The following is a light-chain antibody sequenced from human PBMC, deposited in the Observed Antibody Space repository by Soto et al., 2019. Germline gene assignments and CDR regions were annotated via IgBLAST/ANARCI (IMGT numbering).Light chain of an antibody. CDR2: GAS. J-gene: IGKJ1*01. CDR3: QQYNNWPRT. CDR1: QSVSSN. V-gene: IGKV3-15*01. Sequence: EIVMTQSPATLSVSPGERATLSCRASQSVSSNLAWYQRKPGQAPRLLIYGASTRATGIPARFSGSGSGTEFTLTISSLQSEDFAVYYCQQYNNWPRTFCQGTKV.